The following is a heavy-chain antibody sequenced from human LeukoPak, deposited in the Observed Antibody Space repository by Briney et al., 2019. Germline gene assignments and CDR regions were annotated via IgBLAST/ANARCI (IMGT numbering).Heavy chain of an antibody. CDR3: ARDSAYFRFDY. V-gene: IGHV3-7*01. CDR1: GFTFSSSR. CDR2: IKEDGSEY. D-gene: IGHD3-16*01. J-gene: IGHJ4*02. Sequence: PGGSLRLSCAASGFTFSSSRMTWVRQAPGKGLEWVANIKEDGSEYNYVDSVKGRFTISRDNAKKSLYLQMNSLRAEDTAVYYCARDSAYFRFDYWGLGTLVTVSS.